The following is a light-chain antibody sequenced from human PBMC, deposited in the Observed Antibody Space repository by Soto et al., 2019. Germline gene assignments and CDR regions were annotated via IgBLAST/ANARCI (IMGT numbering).Light chain of an antibody. V-gene: IGKV3-11*01. J-gene: IGKJ4*01. CDR2: DAS. CDR1: QSVSSY. CDR3: QPYNNWPLT. Sequence: EIVLTQSPATLSLSPGERATLSCRASQSVSSYLAWYQQKPGQTPRLLIYDASNRTTDIPARFRGSGSGAEFTLTINSLQSEDFAVYYCQPYNNWPLTFGGGTKVDIK.